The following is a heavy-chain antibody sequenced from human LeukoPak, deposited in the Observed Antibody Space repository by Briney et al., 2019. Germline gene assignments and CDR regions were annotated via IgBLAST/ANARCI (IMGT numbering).Heavy chain of an antibody. Sequence: GGSLRLSCAASGFTFSSYGMHWVRQAPGKGLEWVSAISGSGGSTYYADSVKGRFTISRDNSKNTLYLQMNSLRAEDTAVYYCAKSQWEVVPAAPFDYWGQGTLVTVSS. J-gene: IGHJ4*02. CDR1: GFTFSSYG. V-gene: IGHV3-23*01. D-gene: IGHD2-2*01. CDR3: AKSQWEVVPAAPFDY. CDR2: ISGSGGST.